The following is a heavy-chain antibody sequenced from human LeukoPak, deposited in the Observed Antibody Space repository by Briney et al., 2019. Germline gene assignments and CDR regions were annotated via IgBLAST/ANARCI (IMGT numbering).Heavy chain of an antibody. Sequence: PSETLSLTCAVYGGSFSGYYWSWIRQPPGKGLEWIGEINHSGSTNYNPSLKSRVTMSVDTSKNQFSLKLSSVTAADTAVYYCARVDSSSWYTLYFDYWGQGTLVTVSS. CDR1: GGSFSGYY. CDR2: INHSGST. J-gene: IGHJ4*02. V-gene: IGHV4-34*01. D-gene: IGHD6-13*01. CDR3: ARVDSSSWYTLYFDY.